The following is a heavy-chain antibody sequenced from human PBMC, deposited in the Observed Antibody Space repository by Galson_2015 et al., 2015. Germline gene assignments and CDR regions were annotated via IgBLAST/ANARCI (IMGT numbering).Heavy chain of an antibody. Sequence: SLRLSCAASGFTFSSYWMSWVRQAPGKGLEWVANIKQDGSEKYYVDSVKGRFTISRDNAKNSLYLQMNSLRAEDTAVYYCARVESNYYDSSGYYDFDYWGQGTLVTVSS. CDR1: GFTFSSYW. J-gene: IGHJ4*02. V-gene: IGHV3-7*01. CDR3: ARVESNYYDSSGYYDFDY. D-gene: IGHD3-22*01. CDR2: IKQDGSEK.